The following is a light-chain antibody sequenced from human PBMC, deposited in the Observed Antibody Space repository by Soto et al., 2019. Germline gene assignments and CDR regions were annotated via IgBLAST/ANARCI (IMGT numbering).Light chain of an antibody. V-gene: IGKV3-20*01. J-gene: IGKJ1*01. Sequence: EIVLTQSPGTLSLSPGERATLSCRASQSVSSSYLAWHQQKPGQAPRLLIYGASSRATGIPDRFSGSGSGTDFTLTIGRLEPEDFAVYYCLQYGSSPRTFGQGTKVDI. CDR1: QSVSSSY. CDR3: LQYGSSPRT. CDR2: GAS.